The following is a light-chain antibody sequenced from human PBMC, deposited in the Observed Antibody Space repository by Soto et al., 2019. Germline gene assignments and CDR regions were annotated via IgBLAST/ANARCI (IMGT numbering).Light chain of an antibody. CDR2: DTS. Sequence: DIQMTQSPSSLFASVGDRVTITCQASQDISNYLNWYQQKPGKAPKLLIYDTSNLEAGVPSRFSGSGSGTDFIFIISSLQPEDIATYYCQQYDNLPLTFGGGTKVDIK. CDR1: QDISNY. J-gene: IGKJ4*01. CDR3: QQYDNLPLT. V-gene: IGKV1-33*01.